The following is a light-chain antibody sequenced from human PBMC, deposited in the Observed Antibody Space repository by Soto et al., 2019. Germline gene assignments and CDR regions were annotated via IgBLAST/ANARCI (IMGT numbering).Light chain of an antibody. CDR2: ELF. Sequence: DILMTQAPLSLSVTPGQPASISCKSSQSLLHGDGKTYLYWYVQKAGQPPQLLIYELFNRFSGVPNRCGGSRSVTDFTLRISRVEAEDVGVYYFMQSLKLPLTFGGGTKVE. J-gene: IGKJ4*01. V-gene: IGKV2D-29*01. CDR3: MQSLKLPLT. CDR1: QSLLHGDGKTY.